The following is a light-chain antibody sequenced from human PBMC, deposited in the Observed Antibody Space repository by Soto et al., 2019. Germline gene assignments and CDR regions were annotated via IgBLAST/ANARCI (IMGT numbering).Light chain of an antibody. CDR1: QSVSSRY. CDR3: QQYGASPPVFT. Sequence: DIVVTQSPATLSLSPGERATLSCRASQSVSSRYLAWYQQKPGQAPRLLIYGESSRATCIPDRFSGSGSGTDLTDNISRVERENVAVYYWQQYGASPPVFTFGPGTTVDIK. V-gene: IGKV3-20*01. CDR2: GES. J-gene: IGKJ3*01.